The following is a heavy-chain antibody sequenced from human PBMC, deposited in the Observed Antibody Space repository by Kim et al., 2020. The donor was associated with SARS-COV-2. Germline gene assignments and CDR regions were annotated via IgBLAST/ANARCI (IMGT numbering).Heavy chain of an antibody. Sequence: GGSLRLSCAASGFTFSSYGMHWVRQAPGKGLEWVAVISYDGSNKYYADSVKGRFTISRDNSKNTLYLQMNSLRAEDTAVYYCAKVLRAGGGYYYYYGMDVWGQGTTVTVSS. CDR1: GFTFSSYG. V-gene: IGHV3-30*18. CDR3: AKVLRAGGGYYYYYGMDV. CDR2: ISYDGSNK. J-gene: IGHJ6*02.